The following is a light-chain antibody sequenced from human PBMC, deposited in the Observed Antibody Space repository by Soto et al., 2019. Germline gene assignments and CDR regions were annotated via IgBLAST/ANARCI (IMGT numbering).Light chain of an antibody. V-gene: IGKV3-20*01. CDR3: QQYGRSTGLT. J-gene: IGKJ4*01. CDR2: AAS. CDR1: HSVTSSY. Sequence: EIVLTQSPGTLSLSPGERATLSCRASHSVTSSYLAWYQQKPGQAPRLLIYAASSRATGIPGRFSGRGSGTEFTLTISRLEPEDFAVYYCQQYGRSTGLTFGGGTKVEIK.